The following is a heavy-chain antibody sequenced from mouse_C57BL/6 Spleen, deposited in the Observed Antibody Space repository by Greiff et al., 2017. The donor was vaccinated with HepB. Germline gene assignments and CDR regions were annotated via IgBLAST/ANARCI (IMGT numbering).Heavy chain of an antibody. CDR3: AREGPYFDY. V-gene: IGHV3-6*01. J-gene: IGHJ2*01. CDR1: GYSITSGYY. CDR2: ISYDGSN. Sequence: EESGPGLVKPSQSLSLTCSVTGYSITSGYYWNWIRQFPGNKLEWMGYISYDGSNNYNPSLKNRISITRDTSKNQFFLKLNSVTTEDTATYYCAREGPYFDYWGQGTTLTVSS.